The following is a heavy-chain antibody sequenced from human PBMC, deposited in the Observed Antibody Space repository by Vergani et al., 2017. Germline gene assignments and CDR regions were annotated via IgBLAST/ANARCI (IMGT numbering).Heavy chain of an antibody. D-gene: IGHD3-16*01. CDR3: VKDAGGDENFCVS. Sequence: EVQLLESGGSLKQPGGSVRLSCAASGFTFSTYAMHWVRQAPGKGLEWVSSLTGGGGSTYYADSFKGRFIISRDNTRDTLYLQMNSLRPEDTATYYCVKDAGGDENFCVSGGQGTLVTV. V-gene: IGHV3-23*01. J-gene: IGHJ4*02. CDR2: LTGGGGST. CDR1: GFTFSTYA.